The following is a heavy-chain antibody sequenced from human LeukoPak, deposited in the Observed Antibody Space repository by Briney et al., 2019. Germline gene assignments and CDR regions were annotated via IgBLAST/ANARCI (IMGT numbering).Heavy chain of an antibody. CDR1: GGSISSGDYY. D-gene: IGHD2-2*02. J-gene: IGHJ5*02. Sequence: SETLSLTCTVSGGSISSGDYYWSWIRQPPGKGLEWIGYIYYSGSTYYNPSLKSRVTISVDTSKNQFSLKLSSVTAADTAVYYCARHDRGGYCSSTSCYRNWFDPWGQGTLVTVSS. CDR3: ARHDRGGYCSSTSCYRNWFDP. V-gene: IGHV4-30-4*08. CDR2: IYYSGST.